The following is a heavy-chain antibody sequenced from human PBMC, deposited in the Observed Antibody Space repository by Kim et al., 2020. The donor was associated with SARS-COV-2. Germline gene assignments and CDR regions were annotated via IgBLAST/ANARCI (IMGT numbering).Heavy chain of an antibody. CDR2: IYPVDSDT. V-gene: IGHV5-51*01. D-gene: IGHD1-26*01. CDR1: GYSFTSYW. J-gene: IGHJ4*02. CDR3: AFASGSYYDGYYFDY. Sequence: GESLKISCKGSGYSFTSYWIGWVRQMPGKGLYWMGIIYPVDSDTRYSPSFPGQVTISADKSISTAYLQSSSLTASDTAMYYCAFASGSYYDGYYFDYLGQGTLVTVSS.